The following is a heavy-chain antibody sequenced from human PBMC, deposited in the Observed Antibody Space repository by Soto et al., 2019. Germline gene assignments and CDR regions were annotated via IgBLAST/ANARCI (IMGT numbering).Heavy chain of an antibody. CDR2: ISYDGSNK. Sequence: ESGGGVVQPGRSLRLSCAASGFTFSSYGMHWVRQAPGKGLEWVAVISYDGSNKYYADSVKGRFTISRDNSKNTLYLQMNSLRAEDTAVYYCAKDSGYTYYGMDVWGQGTTVTVSS. V-gene: IGHV3-30*18. CDR3: AKDSGYTYYGMDV. D-gene: IGHD2-2*02. CDR1: GFTFSSYG. J-gene: IGHJ6*02.